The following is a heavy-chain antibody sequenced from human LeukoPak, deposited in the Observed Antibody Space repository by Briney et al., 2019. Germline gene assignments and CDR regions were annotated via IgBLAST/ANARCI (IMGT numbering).Heavy chain of an antibody. Sequence: SVKVSCKASGYTFTNYAMSWVRQAPGQGLEWMGGIIPIFGTANYAQKFQGRVTITADESTSTAYMELSSLRSEDTAVYYCARDSGDYYGSGSLPWFDPWGQGTLVTVSS. CDR1: GYTFTNYA. CDR3: ARDSGDYYGSGSLPWFDP. V-gene: IGHV1-69*13. D-gene: IGHD3-10*01. J-gene: IGHJ5*02. CDR2: IIPIFGTA.